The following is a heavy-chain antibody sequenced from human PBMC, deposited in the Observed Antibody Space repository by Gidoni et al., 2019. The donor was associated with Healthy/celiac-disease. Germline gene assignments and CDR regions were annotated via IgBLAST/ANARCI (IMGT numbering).Heavy chain of an antibody. Sequence: EVQLVESGRGLVQPGESLRLSCAASGFTFSSYWLSWVRQAPGKGLEWVANIKQDGSEKYYVDTVKGRFTISRDNAKNSLYLQMNSLRAEDTAVYDCARVPGRYYYGSGSYYNVQLCYDYWGQGTLVTVSS. J-gene: IGHJ4*02. CDR3: ARVPGRYYYGSGSYYNVQLCYDY. CDR1: GFTFSSYW. CDR2: IKQDGSEK. D-gene: IGHD3-10*01. V-gene: IGHV3-7*01.